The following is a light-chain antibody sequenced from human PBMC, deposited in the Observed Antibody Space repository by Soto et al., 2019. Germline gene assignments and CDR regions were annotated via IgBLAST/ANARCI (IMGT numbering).Light chain of an antibody. CDR3: LSFDSSLSVV. CDR1: SSNIGAGYD. CDR2: GNT. Sequence: QSVLTQPPSVSGAPGQRVTISCTGSSSNIGAGYDVHWYHQLPGRAPKLLIYGNTNRPSGVPDRFSGSKSGTSASLAITGLQAEDEADYDCLSFDSSLSVVFGGGTKLTVL. J-gene: IGLJ2*01. V-gene: IGLV1-40*01.